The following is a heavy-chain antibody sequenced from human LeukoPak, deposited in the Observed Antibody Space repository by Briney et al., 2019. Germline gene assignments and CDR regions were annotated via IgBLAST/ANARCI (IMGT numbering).Heavy chain of an antibody. Sequence: ASVKVSCKVSGYTPTELSMHWVRQAPGKGLEWMGGFDPEDGETIYAQKSQGRVTMTEDTSTDTAYMELSSLRSEDTAVYYCATDPESGSPTDWGQGTLVTVSS. CDR1: GYTPTELS. CDR3: ATDPESGSPTD. D-gene: IGHD1-26*01. CDR2: FDPEDGET. J-gene: IGHJ4*02. V-gene: IGHV1-24*01.